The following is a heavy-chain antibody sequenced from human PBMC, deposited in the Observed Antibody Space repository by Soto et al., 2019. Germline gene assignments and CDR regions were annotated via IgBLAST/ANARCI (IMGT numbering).Heavy chain of an antibody. D-gene: IGHD3-22*01. Sequence: SVKVSCKASGGTFSSYAISWVRQAPGQGLEWMGGIIPIFGTANYAQKFQGRVTITADEFTSTAYMELSSLRSEDTAVYYCASGSLYDSSGSLIINAFDIWGQGTMVTVSS. J-gene: IGHJ3*02. CDR2: IIPIFGTA. V-gene: IGHV1-69*13. CDR1: GGTFSSYA. CDR3: ASGSLYDSSGSLIINAFDI.